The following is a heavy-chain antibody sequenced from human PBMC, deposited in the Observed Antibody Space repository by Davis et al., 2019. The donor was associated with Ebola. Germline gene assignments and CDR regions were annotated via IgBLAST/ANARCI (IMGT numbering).Heavy chain of an antibody. V-gene: IGHV1-18*01. Sequence: AASVKVSCKPSRYSFNPYGLSWLRQAAAQGLAGMGWINPYNGNTNYAQKPQGRVTLTTDTSQSTAYMELRSLRSDDTAVYYCARSRGSSDIVVVPAAFDYWGQGTLVTVSS. CDR2: INPYNGNT. J-gene: IGHJ4*02. CDR1: RYSFNPYG. D-gene: IGHD2-2*01. CDR3: ARSRGSSDIVVVPAAFDY.